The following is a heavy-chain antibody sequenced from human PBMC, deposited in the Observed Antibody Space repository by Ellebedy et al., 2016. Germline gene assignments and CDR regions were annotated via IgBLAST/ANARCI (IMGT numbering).Heavy chain of an antibody. CDR3: AKEAPYGSRSYASYYYYYGMDV. CDR2: ISNDESKK. Sequence: GESLKISXAASGFTLSSYSIYWVRQAPGKGLEWVSFISNDESKKYYGDSVKGRFTISRDNSNNILFLQMNSLRPEDAAVYYCAKEAPYGSRSYASYYYYYGMDVWGQGTTVTVSS. CDR1: GFTLSSYS. D-gene: IGHD3-10*01. J-gene: IGHJ6*02. V-gene: IGHV3-30*04.